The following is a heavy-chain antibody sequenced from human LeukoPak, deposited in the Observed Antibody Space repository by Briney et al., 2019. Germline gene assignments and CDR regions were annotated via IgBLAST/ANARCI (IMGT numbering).Heavy chain of an antibody. CDR2: ISYDGSNK. J-gene: IGHJ6*02. CDR3: ARVGTTGRYYYGMDV. CDR1: GFTFSSYA. V-gene: IGHV3-30*04. D-gene: IGHD2/OR15-2a*01. Sequence: PGGSLRLSCAASGFTFSSYAMHSVRQAPGKGLEWVAVISYDGSNKYYADPVKGRFTISRDNSKNTLYLQMNSLRAEDTAVYYCARVGTTGRYYYGMDVWGQGTTVTVSS.